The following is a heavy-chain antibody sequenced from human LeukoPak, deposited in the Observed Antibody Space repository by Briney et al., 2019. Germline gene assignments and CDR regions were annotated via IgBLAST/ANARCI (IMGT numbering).Heavy chain of an antibody. Sequence: PGGSLRLSCAASGFTVSSNYMTWVRQAPGGGLEWVANIDQSGGRNNYVDSVKGRFTISRDNAKNSLFLEMSSLRADDTAVYYCARDVEGGTFDIWGQGTTVTVSS. V-gene: IGHV3-7*05. J-gene: IGHJ3*02. CDR3: ARDVEGGTFDI. CDR2: IDQSGGRN. D-gene: IGHD3-16*01. CDR1: GFTVSSNY.